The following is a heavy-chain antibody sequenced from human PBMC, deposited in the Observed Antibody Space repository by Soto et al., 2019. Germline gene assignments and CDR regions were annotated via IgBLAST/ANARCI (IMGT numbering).Heavy chain of an antibody. CDR3: ARTDRDFYGLDV. V-gene: IGHV3-13*05. Sequence: EVQLVESGGGLVQPGGSLRLSCEASGFTFRNYDMHWVRQGTGKGLEWDLGISAAGDPDYADAVEGRFTVARENAQNSSFLQMNSLIVGDTAVYYCARTDRDFYGLDVWCQGTTVIVS. J-gene: IGHJ6*02. CDR1: GFTFRNYD. CDR2: ISAAGDP.